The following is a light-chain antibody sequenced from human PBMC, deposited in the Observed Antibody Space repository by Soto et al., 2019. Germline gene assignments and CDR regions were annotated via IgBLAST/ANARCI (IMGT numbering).Light chain of an antibody. V-gene: IGKV1-5*03. J-gene: IGKJ1*01. Sequence: IQMTQAPSTLPASVGDRVTISFRASQTISTWLAWYQQKPGKAPNLLIYRASNLESGVPSRFSGSGSGTEFTITISSLQPDDFATYYCQQYNSYWTFGQGTKVDIK. CDR1: QTISTW. CDR3: QQYNSYWT. CDR2: RAS.